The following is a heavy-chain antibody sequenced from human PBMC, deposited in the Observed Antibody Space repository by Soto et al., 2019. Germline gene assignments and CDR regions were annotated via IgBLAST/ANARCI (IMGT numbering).Heavy chain of an antibody. V-gene: IGHV1-2*02. D-gene: IGHD3-22*01. CDR2: INPNSGGT. CDR3: ARASSPTYSYDSSGDAGGYYQQ. CDR1: GYTFTGYY. J-gene: IGHJ1*01. Sequence: QVQLVQSGAEVKKPGASVKVSCKASGYTFTGYYMHWVRQAPGQGLEWMGWINPNSGGTNYAQKFQGRVTMTRDTSISTAYMELSRLRSDDTAVYYCARASSPTYSYDSSGDAGGYYQQWGQGTLVTVSS.